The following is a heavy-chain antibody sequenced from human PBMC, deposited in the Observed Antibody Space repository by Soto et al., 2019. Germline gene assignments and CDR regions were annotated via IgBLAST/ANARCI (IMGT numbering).Heavy chain of an antibody. CDR3: ATDLLMGVTTKADY. CDR1: GYTLTELS. D-gene: IGHD2-21*02. CDR2: FDPEDGET. Sequence: ASVKVSCKVSGYTLTELSMHWVRQAPGKGLEWMGGFDPEDGETIYAQKFQGRVTMTEDASTDTAYMELSSLRSEDTAVYYCATDLLMGVTTKADYWGQGTLVTVSS. J-gene: IGHJ4*02. V-gene: IGHV1-24*01.